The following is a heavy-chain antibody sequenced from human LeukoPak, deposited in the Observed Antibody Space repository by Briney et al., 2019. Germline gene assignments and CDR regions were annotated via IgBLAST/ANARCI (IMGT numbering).Heavy chain of an antibody. CDR1: GGSISSYY. Sequence: PSETLSLTCTVSGGSISSYYWSWIRQPAGKGLEWIGRIYTSGSTNYNPSLKSRVTMSVDTSKNQFSLKLSSVTAADTAVYYCARAVNYYDSSGYFTEDAFDIWGQGTMVTVSS. CDR3: ARAVNYYDSSGYFTEDAFDI. J-gene: IGHJ3*02. V-gene: IGHV4-4*07. D-gene: IGHD3-22*01. CDR2: IYTSGST.